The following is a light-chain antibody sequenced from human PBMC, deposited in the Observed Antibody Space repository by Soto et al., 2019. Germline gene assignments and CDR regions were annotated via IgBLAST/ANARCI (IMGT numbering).Light chain of an antibody. Sequence: DIQMTQSPSTLSASVGDRVTITCRASQSISSWLAWYQQKPGKAPKLLIYDASSLESGVPSRFSGGGSGTEFTLTISSLQPDDFATYYCQQYNGYWTFGQGTKVEIK. V-gene: IGKV1-5*01. CDR2: DAS. J-gene: IGKJ1*01. CDR3: QQYNGYWT. CDR1: QSISSW.